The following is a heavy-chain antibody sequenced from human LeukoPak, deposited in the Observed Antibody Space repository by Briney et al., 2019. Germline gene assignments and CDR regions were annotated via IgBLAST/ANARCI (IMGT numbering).Heavy chain of an antibody. CDR2: IYTSGST. D-gene: IGHD2-21*02. CDR1: GGSISSYY. CDR3: ARQVVVTARGFDP. Sequence: SETLSLTCTVSGGSISSYYWSWIRQPPGTGLEWIGHIYTSGSTNYNPSLKSRVTISVDTSKNQFSLKLSSVTAADTAVYYCARQVVVTARGFDPWGQGTLVTVSS. J-gene: IGHJ5*02. V-gene: IGHV4-4*09.